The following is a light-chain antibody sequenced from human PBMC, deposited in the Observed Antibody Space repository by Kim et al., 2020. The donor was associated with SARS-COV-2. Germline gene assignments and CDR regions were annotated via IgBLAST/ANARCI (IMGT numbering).Light chain of an antibody. J-gene: IGLJ3*02. CDR2: VGTGGIVG. V-gene: IGLV9-49*01. Sequence: QPVLTQPPSASASLGASVTLTCTLSSGYSNYKVDWYQQRPGKGPRFVMRVGTGGIVGSKGDGIPDRFSVLGSGLNRYLTIKNIQEEDESDYHCGADHGSGSNLVSWVFGGGTQLTVL. CDR1: SGYSNYK. CDR3: GADHGSGSNLVSWV.